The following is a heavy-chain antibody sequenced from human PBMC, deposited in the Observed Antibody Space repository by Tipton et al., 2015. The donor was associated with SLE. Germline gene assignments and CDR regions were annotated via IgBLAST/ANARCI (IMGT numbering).Heavy chain of an antibody. CDR2: IYYSGST. J-gene: IGHJ2*01. CDR1: GGSISRYS. D-gene: IGHD3-22*01. CDR3: ARNHYYDSYWYFDL. Sequence: TLSLTCTVSGGSISRYSWSWIRQPPGKGLEWIGYIYYSGSTNYNPSLKSRVTISVDTSKNQFSLKLSSVTAADTAVYYCARNHYYDSYWYFDLWGRGTLVTVSS. V-gene: IGHV4-59*08.